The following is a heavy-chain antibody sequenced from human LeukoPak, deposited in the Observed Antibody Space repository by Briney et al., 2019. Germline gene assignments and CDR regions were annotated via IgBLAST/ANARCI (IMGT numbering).Heavy chain of an antibody. Sequence: GGSLRLSCAASGFTFSSYAMHWVRQAPGKGLEWVAVISYDGSNKYYADSVKGRFTISRDNSKNTLYLQMNSLRAEDTAVYYCARDPHIVLMVYATYFDYWGQGTLVTVSS. CDR2: ISYDGSNK. V-gene: IGHV3-30*04. J-gene: IGHJ4*02. D-gene: IGHD2-8*01. CDR1: GFTFSSYA. CDR3: ARDPHIVLMVYATYFDY.